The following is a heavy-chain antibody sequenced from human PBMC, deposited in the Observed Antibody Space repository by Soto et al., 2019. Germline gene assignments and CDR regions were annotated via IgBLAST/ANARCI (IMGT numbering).Heavy chain of an antibody. V-gene: IGHV4-39*07. CDR3: ACSSGNYGDDAFDV. CDR2: VYHGGST. Sequence: SETLSLTCTVSGGSISSSSYYWGWIRQPPGKGLEWIGEVYHGGSTNYKSSLKSRVSISVDKSKNQFSLTLRSVTAADTAVYYCACSSGNYGDDAFDVWSQGTLVTVSS. CDR1: GGSISSSSYY. D-gene: IGHD3-10*01. J-gene: IGHJ3*01.